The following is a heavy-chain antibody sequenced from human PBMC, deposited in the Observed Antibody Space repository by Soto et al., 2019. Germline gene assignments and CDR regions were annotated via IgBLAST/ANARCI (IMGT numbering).Heavy chain of an antibody. V-gene: IGHV3-74*01. CDR2: INSDGSST. D-gene: IGHD2-2*01. J-gene: IGHJ4*02. CDR1: GFTFSSYW. Sequence: EVQLVESGGGLVQPGGSLRLSCAASGFTFSSYWMHWVRQAPGKGLVWVSRINSDGSSTSYADSVKGRFTISRDNAKNTLYLQMNSLRAEDTAVYYCARGRGKYIVVVPAAIDYWGQGTLVTVSS. CDR3: ARGRGKYIVVVPAAIDY.